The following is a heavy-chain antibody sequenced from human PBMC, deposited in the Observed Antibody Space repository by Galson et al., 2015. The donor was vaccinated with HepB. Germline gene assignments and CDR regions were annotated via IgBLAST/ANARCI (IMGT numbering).Heavy chain of an antibody. CDR2: ISASGDTI. V-gene: IGHV3-48*02. CDR1: GLTFSSFT. J-gene: IGHJ4*02. CDR3: ARGSSSHDS. D-gene: IGHD6-6*01. Sequence: SLRLSCAASGLTFSSFTMNWVRLAPGKGLEWVSYISASGDTIYSANSVKGRFTISRDNAKNSLYLQMNSLRDEDTAVYYCARGSSSHDSWGQGTLVTVSS.